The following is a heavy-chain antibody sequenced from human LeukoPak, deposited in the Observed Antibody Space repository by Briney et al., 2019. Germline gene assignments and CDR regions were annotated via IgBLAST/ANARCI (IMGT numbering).Heavy chain of an antibody. CDR3: ARELTGIAVAGTRAFYGMDV. Sequence: GGSLRLSCAASGFTFSDYYMSWIRQAPGKGLEWASYISSSGSTIYYADSVKGRFTISRDNAKNSLYLQMNSLRAEDTAVYYCARELTGIAVAGTRAFYGMDVWGQGTTVTVSS. D-gene: IGHD6-19*01. V-gene: IGHV3-11*01. CDR2: ISSSGSTI. J-gene: IGHJ6*02. CDR1: GFTFSDYY.